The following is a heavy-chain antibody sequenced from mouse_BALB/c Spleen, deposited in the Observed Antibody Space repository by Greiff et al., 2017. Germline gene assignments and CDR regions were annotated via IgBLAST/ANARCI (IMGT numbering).Heavy chain of an antibody. Sequence: DVMLVESGGGLVKPGGSLKLSCAASGFTFSSYAMSWVRQTPEKRLEWVASISSGGSTYYPDSVKGRFTISRDNARNILYLQMSSLRSEDTAMYYCAREGSSPGWFAYWGQGTLVTVSA. J-gene: IGHJ3*01. V-gene: IGHV5-6-5*01. CDR3: AREGSSPGWFAY. CDR1: GFTFSSYA. CDR2: ISSGGST. D-gene: IGHD1-1*01.